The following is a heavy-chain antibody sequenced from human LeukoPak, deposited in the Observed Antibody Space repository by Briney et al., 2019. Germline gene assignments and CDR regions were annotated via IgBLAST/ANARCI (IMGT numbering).Heavy chain of an antibody. V-gene: IGHV1-69*04. CDR2: IIPILGIA. CDR3: ASDGIAAAGLPYYYYYMDV. CDR1: GGTFSSYA. D-gene: IGHD6-13*01. Sequence: ASVKVSCKASGGTFSSYAISWVRQAPGQGLEWMGRIIPILGIANYAQKFQGRVTITADKSTSTAYMELSSLRSEGTAVYYCASDGIAAAGLPYYYYYMDVWGKGTTVTVSS. J-gene: IGHJ6*03.